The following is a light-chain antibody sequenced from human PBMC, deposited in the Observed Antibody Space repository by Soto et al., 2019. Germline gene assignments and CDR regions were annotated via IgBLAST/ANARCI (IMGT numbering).Light chain of an antibody. Sequence: QSALTQSASVSGSPGQSITISCTGTSSDVGGYNYVSWYQQHPGKAPKLIIYDVSNRPSGVSTRFSGSKSGNTASLTISGLQAEDEADYSCSSYTGTNSWVFGGGTQLTVL. CDR2: DVS. CDR1: SSDVGGYNY. V-gene: IGLV2-14*01. J-gene: IGLJ3*02. CDR3: SSYTGTNSWV.